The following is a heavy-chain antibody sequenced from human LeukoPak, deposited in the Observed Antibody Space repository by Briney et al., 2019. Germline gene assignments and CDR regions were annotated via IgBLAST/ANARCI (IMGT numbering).Heavy chain of an antibody. CDR3: AKDRRGCSGTSCYYWFDY. V-gene: IGHV3-23*01. J-gene: IGHJ4*02. D-gene: IGHD2-2*01. CDR1: VFTFSSYV. Sequence: VGSLRLSCVASVFTFSSYVMSWVGQAPGKGVEGLSAISDRCVSKYYADSVKVRFTISRDNSKNTVYLQMDSLRAEDTAVYYCAKDRRGCSGTSCYYWFDYWGQGTLVTVSP. CDR2: ISDRCVSK.